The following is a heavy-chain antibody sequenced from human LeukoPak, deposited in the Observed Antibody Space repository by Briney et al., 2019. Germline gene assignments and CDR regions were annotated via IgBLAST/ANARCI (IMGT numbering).Heavy chain of an antibody. CDR3: ARASGSGYYANTLDFDY. V-gene: IGHV3-21*01. CDR2: ISSNSKNI. CDR1: GFTFTTYN. D-gene: IGHD3-22*01. Sequence: GGSLRLSCAASGFTFTTYNMNWVRQAPGKGLEWVSSISSNSKNIYYADSVKGRFTISRDNAKNSLYLQMNSLRVEDAAVYYCARASGSGYYANTLDFDYWGQGTLVTVSS. J-gene: IGHJ4*02.